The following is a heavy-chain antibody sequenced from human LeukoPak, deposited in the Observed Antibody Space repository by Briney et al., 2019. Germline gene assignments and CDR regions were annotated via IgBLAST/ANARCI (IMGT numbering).Heavy chain of an antibody. CDR2: ISDGGART. V-gene: IGHV3-23*01. Sequence: GGSPGLSCAASGFTFSSYAMSWVRQAPGKGLEWVSVISDGGARTYYAGSVKGRFTISRDNSKSTLYLQMNSLRAEDTAVYYCAKSGLGQDGGYYNAYFDYWGQGSLVTVSS. CDR1: GFTFSSYA. D-gene: IGHD3-3*01. CDR3: AKSGLGQDGGYYNAYFDY. J-gene: IGHJ4*02.